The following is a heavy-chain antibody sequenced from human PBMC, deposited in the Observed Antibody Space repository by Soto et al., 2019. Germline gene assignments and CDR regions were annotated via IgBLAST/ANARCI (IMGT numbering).Heavy chain of an antibody. D-gene: IGHD6-19*01. CDR2: IYYSGST. CDR3: ARGGYSSGWYSAFDI. J-gene: IGHJ3*02. V-gene: IGHV4-31*03. Sequence: SDTLLLNFTDSGRSISSGGYYRRWLRQHSGKGLEWSGYIYYSGSTYYNPSLKSRVTISVDTSKNQFSLKLSSETAADTAVYYCARGGYSSGWYSAFDIWGQGTMVT. CDR1: GRSISSGGYY.